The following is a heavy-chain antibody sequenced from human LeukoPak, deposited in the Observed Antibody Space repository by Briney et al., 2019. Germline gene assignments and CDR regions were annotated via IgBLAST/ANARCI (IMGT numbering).Heavy chain of an antibody. CDR2: ISYDGSNK. CDR3: ATGRVEMATPRFDY. Sequence: GGSLRLSCAASGFTFSSYAMHWVRQAPGKGLEWVAVISYDGSNKYYADSVKGRFTISRDNSKNTLYLQMNSLRAEDTAVYYCATGRVEMATPRFDYWGQGTLVTASS. V-gene: IGHV3-30*04. D-gene: IGHD5-24*01. J-gene: IGHJ4*02. CDR1: GFTFSSYA.